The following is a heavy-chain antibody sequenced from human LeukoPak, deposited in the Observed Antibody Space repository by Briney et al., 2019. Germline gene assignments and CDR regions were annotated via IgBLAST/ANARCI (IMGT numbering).Heavy chain of an antibody. CDR2: IYTSGST. CDR3: ARGDYDSLTGYYIRY. J-gene: IGHJ4*02. CDR1: GGSISSYY. Sequence: SETLSLTCTVSGGSISSYYWSWIRQPAGKGLEWIGRIYTSGSTNYNPSLKSRVTMSVDTSKNQFSLKLSSVTAADTAVYYCARGDYDSLTGYYIRYWGQGTLVTVSS. D-gene: IGHD3-9*01. V-gene: IGHV4-4*07.